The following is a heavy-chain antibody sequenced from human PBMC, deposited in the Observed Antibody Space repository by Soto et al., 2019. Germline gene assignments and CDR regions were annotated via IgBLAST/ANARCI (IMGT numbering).Heavy chain of an antibody. CDR3: ARDYDSSGSWFDP. Sequence: SETLSLTCTVSGGSISSGDYYWSWIRQPPGKGLEWIGYIYYSGSTYYNPSLKSRVTISVDTSKNQFSLKLSSVTAADTAVYYCARDYDSSGSWFDPWGQGTLVTVSS. V-gene: IGHV4-30-4*01. CDR1: GGSISSGDYY. CDR2: IYYSGST. D-gene: IGHD3-22*01. J-gene: IGHJ5*02.